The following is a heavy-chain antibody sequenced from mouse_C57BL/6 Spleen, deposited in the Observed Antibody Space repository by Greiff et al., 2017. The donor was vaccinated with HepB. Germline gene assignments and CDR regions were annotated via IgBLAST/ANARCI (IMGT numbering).Heavy chain of an antibody. Sequence: DVHLVESGGGLVQPKGSLKLSCAASGFSFNTYAMNWVRQAPGKGLEWVARIRSKSNNYATYYADSVKDRFTISRDDSESMLYLQMNNLKTEDTAMYYCVRRELAYWGQGTLVTVSA. CDR1: GFSFNTYA. CDR2: IRSKSNNYAT. J-gene: IGHJ3*01. CDR3: VRRELAY. V-gene: IGHV10-1*01.